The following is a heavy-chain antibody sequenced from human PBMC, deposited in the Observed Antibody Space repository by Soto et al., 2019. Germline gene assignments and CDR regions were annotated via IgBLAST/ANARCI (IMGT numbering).Heavy chain of an antibody. CDR2: IRFDSNHI. CDR3: ARDLSYAFDY. J-gene: IGHJ4*02. CDR1: GFIFTSYS. Sequence: EVQLVESGGGLVQPGGSLRLSCAASGFIFTSYSMNWVRQAPGKGLEWLSYIRFDSNHIGYADSVRGRFTISSDIAKNSLYLQMNSLRDEDTAVYYCARDLSYAFDYWGQGTLVTVSS. D-gene: IGHD1-26*01. V-gene: IGHV3-48*02.